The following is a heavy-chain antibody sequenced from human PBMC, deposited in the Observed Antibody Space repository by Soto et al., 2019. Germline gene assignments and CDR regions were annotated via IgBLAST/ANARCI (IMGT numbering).Heavy chain of an antibody. CDR3: AKILRCSGAVCPDTIDY. J-gene: IGHJ4*02. CDR2: ISYDGSKK. CDR1: GFTFSIYG. V-gene: IGHV3-30*18. D-gene: IGHD2-8*02. Sequence: QVQLVESGGGVVQPGRSLRLSCAASGFTFSIYGMHWVRQAPSKGLEWVADISYDGSKKHYADSVKGRFTVSRDNSKNTLSLQMNSLKPEDTAVYYCAKILRCSGAVCPDTIDYWGQGTLVTVSS.